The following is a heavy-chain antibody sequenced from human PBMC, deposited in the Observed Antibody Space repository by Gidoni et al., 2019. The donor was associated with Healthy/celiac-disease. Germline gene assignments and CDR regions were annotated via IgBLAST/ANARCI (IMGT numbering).Heavy chain of an antibody. CDR3: ARVRGDGELSGGMDV. D-gene: IGHD3-10*01. J-gene: IGHJ6*02. CDR2: ISDDGSNK. V-gene: IGHV3-30*01. Sequence: QVQLVESGGGVVQPGRSLRLSCAASGFTFSSYAMHWVRQAPGKGLEWVEVISDDGSNKYYADSVQGRFTISRDNSKNTLYLPMNSLRAEDTAVYYCARVRGDGELSGGMDVWGQGTTVTVSS. CDR1: GFTFSSYA.